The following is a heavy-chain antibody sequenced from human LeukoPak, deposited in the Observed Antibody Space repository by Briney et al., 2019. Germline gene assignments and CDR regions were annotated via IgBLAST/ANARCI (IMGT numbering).Heavy chain of an antibody. CDR2: LYYSGST. Sequence: SETLSLTCAVYGGSFSGYYWSWIRQPPGKGLEWIGTLYYSGSTYYNPSLKSRVTISVDTSKNQFSLKLTSMTAADTAVYYCAREGRDSYDSSGYSPDYWGQGALVTVSS. CDR3: AREGRDSYDSSGYSPDY. D-gene: IGHD3-22*01. CDR1: GGSFSGYY. J-gene: IGHJ4*02. V-gene: IGHV4-34*01.